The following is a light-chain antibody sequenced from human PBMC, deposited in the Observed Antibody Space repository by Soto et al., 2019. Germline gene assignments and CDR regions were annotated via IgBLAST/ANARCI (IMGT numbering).Light chain of an antibody. CDR2: DAS. CDR1: QSVSSY. J-gene: IGKJ3*01. V-gene: IGKV3-11*01. CDR3: QQFGGSPPRFT. Sequence: EIVLTQSPATLSLSPGERATLSCRASQSVSSYLAWYQQKPGQAPRLLIYDASNRATGIPARFSGSGSGTDFTLTIRKLEPEDFAVYYCQQFGGSPPRFTFGPGTKVEVK.